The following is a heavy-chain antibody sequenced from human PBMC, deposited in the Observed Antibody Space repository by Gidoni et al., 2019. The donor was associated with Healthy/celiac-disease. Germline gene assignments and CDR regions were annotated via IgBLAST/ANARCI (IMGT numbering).Heavy chain of an antibody. V-gene: IGHV3-15*01. J-gene: IGHJ4*02. Sequence: EVQLVESGGGVVKPGGSLGLSWAAEGCTLSNAGRSWVRQAPGKGLEWVVRITSKTDGGTTDYAAPVKVRFTISRDDSTNTLYLQLNSLKPEDTAVYYCTTGPAIVVVPAAIGDYWGQGTLVTVSS. CDR1: GCTLSNAG. CDR2: ITSKTDGGTT. D-gene: IGHD2-2*01. CDR3: TTGPAIVVVPAAIGDY.